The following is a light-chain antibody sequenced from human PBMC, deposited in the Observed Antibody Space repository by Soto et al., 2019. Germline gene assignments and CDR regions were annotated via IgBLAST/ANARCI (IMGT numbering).Light chain of an antibody. J-gene: IGLJ2*01. CDR2: DVS. CDR3: SSYTSSSTLGVV. V-gene: IGLV2-14*01. CDR1: SSDVGGYNY. Sequence: QSVLTQPASVSGSPGQSITISCTGTSSDVGGYNYVSWYQQRPGKAPKLMIYDVSNRPSGVSNRFSGSKSGNTASLTISGLQAEDEADYYCSSYTSSSTLGVVFGGGTKVTVL.